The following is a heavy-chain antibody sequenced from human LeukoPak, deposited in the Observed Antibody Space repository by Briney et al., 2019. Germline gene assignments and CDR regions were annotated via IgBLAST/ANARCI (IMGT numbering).Heavy chain of an antibody. CDR3: ASLYGDYVASDY. Sequence: ASVKVSCKASGYSFTVYYMHWVRQAPGQGLEWIGWINPNSGGTNYAQKCLGRVTMTRDTSISTAYMELSTLRSDETAVYYCASLYGDYVASDYWGQGTLVTVSS. D-gene: IGHD4-17*01. V-gene: IGHV1-2*02. CDR1: GYSFTVYY. J-gene: IGHJ4*02. CDR2: INPNSGGT.